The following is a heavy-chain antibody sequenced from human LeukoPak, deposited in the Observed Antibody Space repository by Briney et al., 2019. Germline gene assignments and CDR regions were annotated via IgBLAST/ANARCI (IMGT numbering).Heavy chain of an antibody. Sequence: PSETLSLTCAVCGGSFSGYYWSWIRQPPGKGLEWIGEINHSGSTNYNPSLKSRVTISVDTSKNQFSLKLSSVTAADTAVYYCARDPGGEGWFDPWGQGTLVTVSS. CDR1: GGSFSGYY. CDR3: ARDPGGEGWFDP. D-gene: IGHD2-21*01. CDR2: INHSGST. J-gene: IGHJ5*02. V-gene: IGHV4-34*01.